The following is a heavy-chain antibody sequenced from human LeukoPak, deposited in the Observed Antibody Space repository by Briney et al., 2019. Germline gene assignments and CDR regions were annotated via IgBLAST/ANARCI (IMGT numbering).Heavy chain of an antibody. CDR1: GFSLSTSGVG. J-gene: IGHJ4*02. CDR2: IYWDDDK. V-gene: IGHV2-5*02. CDR3: THFPGSWYPYCFDY. Sequence: SGPTLVNPTQTLTLSFTFSGFSLSTSGVGVGWIRQPPGKALEWLALIYWDDDKRYSPSLKSRLTITKDTSKNQVVLTMTNMDPVDTATYYCTHFPGSWYPYCFDYWGQGTLVTVSS. D-gene: IGHD6-13*01.